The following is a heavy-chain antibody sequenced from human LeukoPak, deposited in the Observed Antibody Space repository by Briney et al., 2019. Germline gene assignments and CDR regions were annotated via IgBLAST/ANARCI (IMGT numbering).Heavy chain of an antibody. CDR3: ARENYYDSSGYYY. CDR1: GYSFTDYW. CDR2: VWPGDSRT. J-gene: IGHJ4*02. D-gene: IGHD3-22*01. Sequence: GESLKISCRGSGYSFTDYWVAWVRHMPGKGLEWMGFVWPGDSRTMYSPSFQGQVTISADKSISTAYLQWSSLKASDTAMYYCARENYYDSSGYYYWGQGTLVTVSS. V-gene: IGHV5-51*01.